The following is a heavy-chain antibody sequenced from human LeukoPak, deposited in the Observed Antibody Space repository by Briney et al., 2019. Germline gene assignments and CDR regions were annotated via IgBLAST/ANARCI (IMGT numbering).Heavy chain of an antibody. Sequence: SETLSLTYAVSGYSISSGYYWGWIRQPPGKGLEWIGSIYHSGSTYYNPSLKSRVTISVDTSKNQFSLKLSSVTAADTAVYYCARDRELRWFGELSEYYYMDVWGKGTTVTVSS. CDR3: ARDRELRWFGELSEYYYMDV. CDR2: IYHSGST. J-gene: IGHJ6*03. CDR1: GYSISSGYY. V-gene: IGHV4-38-2*02. D-gene: IGHD3-10*01.